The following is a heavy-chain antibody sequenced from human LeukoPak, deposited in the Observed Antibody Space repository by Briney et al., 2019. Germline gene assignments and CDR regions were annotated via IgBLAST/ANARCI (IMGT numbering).Heavy chain of an antibody. J-gene: IGHJ2*01. CDR3: ARSYSYGYFDL. D-gene: IGHD5-18*01. CDR1: GYDFTNYW. Sequence: GESPKISCESSGYDFTNYWSGWVRQMPGKGLEWMGVFYPGDSETRYSPSLQGHLPISADTSINSAYLQWSSLKASDSAMYHCARSYSYGYFDLWGRGTLVTVSS. V-gene: IGHV5-51*01. CDR2: FYPGDSET.